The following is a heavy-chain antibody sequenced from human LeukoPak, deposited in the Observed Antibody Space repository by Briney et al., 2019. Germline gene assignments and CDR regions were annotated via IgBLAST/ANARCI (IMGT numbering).Heavy chain of an antibody. Sequence: GGSLRLSCAASGFTVSSTHMVWVRQAPGKGLEWVSVTYTGGNPYYAGSVKGRFIISRDISKNTLYLQMNSLRAEDSALYYCARGGRGSAAVVAPRSFDIWGQGTMVTVSS. CDR2: TYTGGNP. V-gene: IGHV3-53*01. D-gene: IGHD3-22*01. J-gene: IGHJ3*02. CDR1: GFTVSSTH. CDR3: ARGGRGSAAVVAPRSFDI.